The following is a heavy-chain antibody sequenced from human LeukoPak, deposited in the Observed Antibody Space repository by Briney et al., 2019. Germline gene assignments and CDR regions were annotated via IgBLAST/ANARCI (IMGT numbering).Heavy chain of an antibody. CDR1: GGSISSYY. CDR2: IYYSGST. J-gene: IGHJ6*03. Sequence: SETLSLTCTVSGGSISSYYWSWIRQPPGKGLEWIGYIYYSGSTNYKPSLKSRVTISVDTSKNQFSLKLSSVTAADTAVYYCARETSQRGAHYMDVWGKGTTITISS. V-gene: IGHV4-59*01. D-gene: IGHD3-16*01. CDR3: ARETSQRGAHYMDV.